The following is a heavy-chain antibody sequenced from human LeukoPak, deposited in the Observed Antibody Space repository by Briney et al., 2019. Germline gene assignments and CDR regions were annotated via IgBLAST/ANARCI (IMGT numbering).Heavy chain of an antibody. D-gene: IGHD3-10*01. J-gene: IGHJ4*02. CDR1: GFTFSSYA. V-gene: IGHV3-23*01. Sequence: GGSLRLSCAASGFTFSSYAMSWVRQAPGKGLEWVSVISGSGGNTYYADSVKGRFTISRDNSKNTLYLQMNSLRAEDTAVYYCARDLFMVRGVIILRKSIFDYWGQGTLVTVSS. CDR2: ISGSGGNT. CDR3: ARDLFMVRGVIILRKSIFDY.